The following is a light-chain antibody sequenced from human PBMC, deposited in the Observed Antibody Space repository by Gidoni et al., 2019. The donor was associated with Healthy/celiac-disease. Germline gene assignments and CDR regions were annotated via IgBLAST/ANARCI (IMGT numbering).Light chain of an antibody. J-gene: IGKJ1*01. Sequence: IVLTQSPGTLSLSPGERATLSCRASPSVSSSYLAWYQQKPGQAPRLLIYGASSRATGIPDSFSGSGSGTDFTLTISRLEPEDFAVYYCQQYGSSPWTFGQGTKVEIK. CDR2: GAS. CDR1: PSVSSSY. CDR3: QQYGSSPWT. V-gene: IGKV3-20*01.